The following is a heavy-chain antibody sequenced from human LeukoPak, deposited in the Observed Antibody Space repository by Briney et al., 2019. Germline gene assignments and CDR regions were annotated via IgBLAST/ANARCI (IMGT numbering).Heavy chain of an antibody. Sequence: GGSLRLSCAASGFTFSSYSMNWVRQAPRKGLEWVSSISSSSSYIYYADSVKGRFTISRDNAKNSLYLQMNSLRAEDTAVYYCAIHKSRWNYANDAFDIWGQGTMVTVSS. CDR2: ISSSSSYI. V-gene: IGHV3-21*01. CDR1: GFTFSSYS. CDR3: AIHKSRWNYANDAFDI. J-gene: IGHJ3*02. D-gene: IGHD1-7*01.